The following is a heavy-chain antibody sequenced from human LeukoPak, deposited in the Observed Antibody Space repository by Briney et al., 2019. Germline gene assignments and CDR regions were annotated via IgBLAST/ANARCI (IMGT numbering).Heavy chain of an antibody. CDR3: AKDRSDGDYPDAFDI. D-gene: IGHD4-17*01. CDR1: GFTFSSYA. Sequence: GGSLRLSCAASGFTFSSYAMHWVRQAPGKGLEWVSAISGSGGSTYYADSVKGRFTISRDNSKNTLYLQMNSLRAEDTAVYYCAKDRSDGDYPDAFDIWGQGTMVTVTS. J-gene: IGHJ3*02. CDR2: ISGSGGST. V-gene: IGHV3-23*01.